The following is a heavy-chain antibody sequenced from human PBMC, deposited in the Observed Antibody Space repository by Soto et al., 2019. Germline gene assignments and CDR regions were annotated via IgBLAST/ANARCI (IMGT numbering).Heavy chain of an antibody. CDR2: IIPIFGTA. CDR1: GGTFSSYA. V-gene: IGHV1-69*13. D-gene: IGHD3-3*01. J-gene: IGHJ6*02. CDR3: ARDDYDFWSGPPYYYYYGMDV. Sequence: SVKVSCKASGGTFSSYAISWVRQAPGQGLEWMGGIIPIFGTANYAQKFQGRVTITADESTSTAYMELSSLRSEDTAVYYCARDDYDFWSGPPYYYYYGMDVWGQGTTVTVSS.